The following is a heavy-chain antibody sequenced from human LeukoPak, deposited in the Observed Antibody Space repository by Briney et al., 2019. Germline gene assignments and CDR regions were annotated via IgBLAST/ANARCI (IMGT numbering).Heavy chain of an antibody. CDR2: IHYSGST. CDR1: GGSISSYS. Sequence: PSETLSLTCTVSGGSISSYSWSWIRQPPGKGLEWIGYIHYSGSTNYNPSLKSRVTISVDRSKTQFSLKLSSVPAADTGVYYCARVKFRLLYRSGSYDYNWFDPWGEGTLVTVSS. V-gene: IGHV4-59*01. CDR3: ARVKFRLLYRSGSYDYNWFDP. J-gene: IGHJ5*02. D-gene: IGHD3-10*01.